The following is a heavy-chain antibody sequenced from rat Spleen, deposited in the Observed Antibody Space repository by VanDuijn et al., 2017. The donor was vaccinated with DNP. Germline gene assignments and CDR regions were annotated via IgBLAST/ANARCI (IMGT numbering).Heavy chain of an antibody. CDR2: INKDSSTM. D-gene: IGHD1-11*01. CDR1: GFNLNDYW. J-gene: IGHJ3*01. Sequence: EVQLVESGGGLVQPGNSLKLSCAASGFNLNDYWMGWVRQAPGKGLEWIGEINKDSSTMNYTPSLKYKFTISRDNAQNTLYLQMSKLGSEDTAIYYCARLGWHGWFAYWGQGTLVTVSS. CDR3: ARLGWHGWFAY. V-gene: IGHV4-2*01.